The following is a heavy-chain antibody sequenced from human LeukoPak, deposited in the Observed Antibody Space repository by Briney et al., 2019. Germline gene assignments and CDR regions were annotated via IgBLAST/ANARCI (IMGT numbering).Heavy chain of an antibody. Sequence: SGTLSFTCNVSVDSISNYYWTWIRKPPGKGLEWIGYIYYSGSTSYNASLKSRVTISVDTSKNQFSLKLSSVPAADTAVYYCARVRGYCSGGSCYPYYVDYWGQGALVTVSS. V-gene: IGHV4-59*01. CDR2: IYYSGST. CDR3: ARVRGYCSGGSCYPYYVDY. D-gene: IGHD2-15*01. J-gene: IGHJ4*02. CDR1: VDSISNYY.